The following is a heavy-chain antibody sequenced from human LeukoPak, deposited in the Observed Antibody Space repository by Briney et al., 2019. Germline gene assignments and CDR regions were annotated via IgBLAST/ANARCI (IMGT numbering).Heavy chain of an antibody. V-gene: IGHV4-59*12. D-gene: IGHD3-22*01. J-gene: IGHJ4*02. CDR3: ARTPIYYFDNSGYYN. CDR2: IYYSGST. CDR1: GGSISSYY. Sequence: SETLSLACTVSGGSISSYYWSWIRQPPGKGLEWIGYIYYSGSTNYNPSLKSRVTISVDTSKNQFSLRLSSVTAADTAVYYCARTPIYYFDNSGYYNWGQGTLVTVSS.